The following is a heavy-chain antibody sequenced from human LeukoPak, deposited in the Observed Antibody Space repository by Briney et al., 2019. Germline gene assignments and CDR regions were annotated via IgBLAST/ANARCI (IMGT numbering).Heavy chain of an antibody. D-gene: IGHD5-18*01. V-gene: IGHV3-48*03. J-gene: IGHJ6*02. CDR3: ARGYIVRGMDV. CDR1: GFTFSSYA. Sequence: PGGSLRLSCAASGFTFSSYAMSWVRQAPGKGLEWVSYISSSGRTRYYADSVKGRFTISRENVKNSLYLQMDSLRAEDTALYYCARGYIVRGMDVWGQGTTVIVPS. CDR2: ISSSGRTR.